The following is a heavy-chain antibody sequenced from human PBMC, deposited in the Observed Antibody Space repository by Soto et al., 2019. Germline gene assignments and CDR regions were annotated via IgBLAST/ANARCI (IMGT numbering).Heavy chain of an antibody. CDR3: AKSRGAGGHFDY. CDR2: VSIGGST. V-gene: IGHV3-23*01. J-gene: IGHJ4*02. CDR1: GFTFSSYA. Sequence: PGGSLRLSCAASGFTFSSYAMGWVRQGPGKGLEWVAVVSIGGSTHYADSVRGRFTISRDNSKNTLSLQMSSLTAEDTAVYFCAKSRGAGGHFDYWGQGALVTVYS. D-gene: IGHD2-15*01.